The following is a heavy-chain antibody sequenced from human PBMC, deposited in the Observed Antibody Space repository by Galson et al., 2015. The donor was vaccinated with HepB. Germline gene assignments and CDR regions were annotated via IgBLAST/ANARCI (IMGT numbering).Heavy chain of an antibody. Sequence: QSGAEVKRPGESLKISCKGSGYSFDTYWIGWVRQMPGKGLEWMGIIYPGDSDTKYSPSFQGQVTISVDKSISTAYLQWDSLKAPDTAMYYCARRRDTSGCLDYWGQGTLVIVSS. CDR2: IYPGDSDT. D-gene: IGHD3-22*01. CDR1: GYSFDTYW. J-gene: IGHJ4*02. V-gene: IGHV5-51*01. CDR3: ARRRDTSGCLDY.